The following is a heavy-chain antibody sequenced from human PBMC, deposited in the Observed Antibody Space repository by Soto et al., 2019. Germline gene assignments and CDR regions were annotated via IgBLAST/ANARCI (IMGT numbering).Heavy chain of an antibody. J-gene: IGHJ5*02. Sequence: ASVKVSCKASGYTFTSYDINWVRQATGQGLEMMGWMNPNSGNTGYAQKFQGRVTMTRNTSISTAYMELSSLRSEDTAVYYCARGEEGYCSGGSCYSGWFDPWGQGTLVTVSS. CDR2: MNPNSGNT. D-gene: IGHD2-15*01. CDR1: GYTFTSYD. CDR3: ARGEEGYCSGGSCYSGWFDP. V-gene: IGHV1-8*01.